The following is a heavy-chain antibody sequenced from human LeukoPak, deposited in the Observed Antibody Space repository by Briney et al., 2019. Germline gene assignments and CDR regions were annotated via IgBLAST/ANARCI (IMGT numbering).Heavy chain of an antibody. J-gene: IGHJ4*02. Sequence: PGGSLRLSCAVSGFTFSSYWMHWVRQAPGKGLEWVSYISSSSSTVYYADSLKGRFTISRDNAKNSLYLQMNSLRDEDTAVYYCARARTYYGSGSYLYWGQGTLVTVSS. CDR3: ARARTYYGSGSYLY. CDR2: ISSSSSTV. D-gene: IGHD3-10*01. CDR1: GFTFSSYW. V-gene: IGHV3-48*02.